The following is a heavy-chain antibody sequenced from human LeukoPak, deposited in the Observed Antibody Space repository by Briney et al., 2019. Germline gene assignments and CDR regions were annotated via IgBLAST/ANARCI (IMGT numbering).Heavy chain of an antibody. Sequence: PGRSLRLSCAASGFTFSAFAMHWVRQAPGKGLEWVAVISYDGSNKYYADSVKGRFTISRDNSKNSLYLQMNSLRAEDTAVYYCARGTTLDPDWFDPWGQGTLVTVSS. CDR1: GFTFSAFA. CDR3: ARGTTLDPDWFDP. CDR2: ISYDGSNK. D-gene: IGHD4-23*01. J-gene: IGHJ5*02. V-gene: IGHV3-30-3*01.